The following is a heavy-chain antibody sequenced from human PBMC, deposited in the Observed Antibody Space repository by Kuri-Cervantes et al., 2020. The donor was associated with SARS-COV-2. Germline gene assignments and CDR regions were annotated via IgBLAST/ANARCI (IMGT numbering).Heavy chain of an antibody. J-gene: IGHJ3*02. D-gene: IGHD3-10*01. CDR1: GGSVSSGSYY. Sequence: SETLSLTCAVSGGSVSSGSYYWSWIRQPPGKGLEWIGSVYYSGNTYYNPSLKSRVTISVDTSKNQFSLKLSSVTAADTAVYYCATEYYYASGSPDAFDIWGQGTMVTVSS. CDR2: VYYSGNT. CDR3: ATEYYYASGSPDAFDI. V-gene: IGHV4-39*01.